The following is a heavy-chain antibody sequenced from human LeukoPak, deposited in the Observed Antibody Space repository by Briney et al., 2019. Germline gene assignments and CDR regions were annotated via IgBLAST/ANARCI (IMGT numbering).Heavy chain of an antibody. V-gene: IGHV3-30*02. CDR1: GFTFSSYG. CDR2: IRYDGSNK. D-gene: IGHD3-16*02. CDR3: ARDLRSVRDYDYVWGSYPVTPGDYFDY. Sequence: PGGSLRLSCAASGFTFSSYGMHWVRQAPGKGLEWVAFIRYDGSNKYYADSVKGRFTISRDNSKNTLYLQMNSLRAEDTAVYYCARDLRSVRDYDYVWGSYPVTPGDYFDYWGQGTLVTVPS. J-gene: IGHJ4*02.